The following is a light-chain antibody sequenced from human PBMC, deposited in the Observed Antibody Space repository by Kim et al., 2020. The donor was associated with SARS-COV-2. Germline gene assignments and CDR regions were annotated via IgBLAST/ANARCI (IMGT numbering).Light chain of an antibody. CDR2: QDS. Sequence: VPPGKTARLTCAGDKLGNKYACWCQQKPGQSPVLVIYQDSKRPSGIPERFSGSNTGNTATLTNSGTKAMDEADYYCQAWDSSTAVFGGGTQLTFL. V-gene: IGLV3-1*01. J-gene: IGLJ2*01. CDR1: KLGNKY. CDR3: QAWDSSTAV.